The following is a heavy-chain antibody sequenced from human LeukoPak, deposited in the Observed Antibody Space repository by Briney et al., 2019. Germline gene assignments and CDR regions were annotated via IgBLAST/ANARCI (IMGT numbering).Heavy chain of an antibody. D-gene: IGHD4-17*01. Sequence: GGSLRLSCAASGSTFSSYNMNWVRQAPGKGLEWVSSISSSSSYIYYADSVKGRFTISRDNARKSLYLQMSSLRAEDTAVYYCATVSTTVTNLFDSWGQGTLVTVSS. CDR3: ATVSTTVTNLFDS. CDR2: ISSSSSYI. J-gene: IGHJ4*02. CDR1: GSTFSSYN. V-gene: IGHV3-21*04.